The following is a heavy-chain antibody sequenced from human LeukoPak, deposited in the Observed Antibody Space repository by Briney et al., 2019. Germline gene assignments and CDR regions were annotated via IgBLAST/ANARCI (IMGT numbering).Heavy chain of an antibody. Sequence: ASVKVSCKASGHTFIDYYIHWVRQAPGEGLEWMGWINPNSGGTNYAQKFQGSVTMTRDTSISTAYMELTRLNSDDTAVYYCAKNMGYGDYWYFDLWGRGTLVTVSS. V-gene: IGHV1-2*02. CDR3: AKNMGYGDYWYFDL. D-gene: IGHD4-17*01. CDR2: INPNSGGT. CDR1: GHTFIDYY. J-gene: IGHJ2*01.